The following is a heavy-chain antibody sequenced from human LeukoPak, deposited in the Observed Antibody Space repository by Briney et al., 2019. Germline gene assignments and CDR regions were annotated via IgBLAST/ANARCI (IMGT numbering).Heavy chain of an antibody. CDR3: ARELREHGVFDI. D-gene: IGHD1-26*01. J-gene: IGHJ3*02. Sequence: GGYLRLSCAASGFTVSSNYMSWVRQAPGKGLEWVSEIYSDGSAYNAASVKGRFSISRDNSKNTVYLQMNSLRAEDTAVYYCARELREHGVFDIWGQGTMVTVSS. CDR2: IYSDGSA. V-gene: IGHV3-53*01. CDR1: GFTVSSNY.